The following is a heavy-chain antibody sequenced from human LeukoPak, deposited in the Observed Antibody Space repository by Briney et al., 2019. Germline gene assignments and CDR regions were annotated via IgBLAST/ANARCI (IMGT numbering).Heavy chain of an antibody. CDR2: IYPGDSDT. J-gene: IGHJ3*02. Sequence: GESLKISCKGSGYSFTSYWIGWVRQMPGKGLEWMGIIYPGDSDTRYSPSFQCHVTISPEKSISTASLQWSSLKASDIAMYYCARHLRYYYDSSGYASDAFDIWGQGPMVTVSS. V-gene: IGHV5-51*01. D-gene: IGHD3-22*01. CDR1: GYSFTSYW. CDR3: ARHLRYYYDSSGYASDAFDI.